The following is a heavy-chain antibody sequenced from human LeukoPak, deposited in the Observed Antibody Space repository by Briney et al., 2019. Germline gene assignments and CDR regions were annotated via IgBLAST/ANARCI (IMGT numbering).Heavy chain of an antibody. CDR3: ARGHLDFWGGYPLATNFDY. D-gene: IGHD3-3*01. CDR2: INHSGST. J-gene: IGHJ4*02. CDR1: GGSFSGYY. V-gene: IGHV4-34*01. Sequence: SETLSLTCAVYGGSFSGYYWSWIRQPPGKGLEWIGEINHSGSTNYNPPLKSRVTISVDTSKNQFSLKLSSVTAADTAVYYCARGHLDFWGGYPLATNFDYWGQGTLVTVSS.